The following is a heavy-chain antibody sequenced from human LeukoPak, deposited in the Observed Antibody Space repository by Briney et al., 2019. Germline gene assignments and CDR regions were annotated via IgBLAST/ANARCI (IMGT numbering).Heavy chain of an antibody. CDR2: FDPEDGET. CDR3: ATEIRQWLGDRPPYWYFDL. CDR1: GYTLTELS. V-gene: IGHV1-24*01. D-gene: IGHD6-19*01. Sequence: ASVKVSCKVSGYTLTELSMHWVRQAPGKGLEWMGGFDPEDGETIYAQKFQGRVTMTEDASTDTAYMELSSLRSEDTAVYYCATEIRQWLGDRPPYWYFDLWGRGTLVTVSS. J-gene: IGHJ2*01.